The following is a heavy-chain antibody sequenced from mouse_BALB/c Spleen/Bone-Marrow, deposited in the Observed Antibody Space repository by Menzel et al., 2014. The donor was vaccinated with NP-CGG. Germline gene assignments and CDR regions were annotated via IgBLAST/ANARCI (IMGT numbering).Heavy chain of an antibody. Sequence: EVKLMESGGGLVKPGGSLKLSCAASGFTFSSYAMSWVRQTPEKRLEWVATISSGSSYTYYPDSVKGRFTISRDNAKNTLYLQMSSLRSEDTAMYYCARHGITRLLDYWGQGTPLTVSS. J-gene: IGHJ2*01. CDR2: ISSGSSYT. V-gene: IGHV5-9-3*01. CDR3: ARHGITRLLDY. D-gene: IGHD2-4*01. CDR1: GFTFSSYA.